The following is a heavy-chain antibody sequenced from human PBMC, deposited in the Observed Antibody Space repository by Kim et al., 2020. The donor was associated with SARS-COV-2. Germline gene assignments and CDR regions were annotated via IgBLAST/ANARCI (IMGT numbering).Heavy chain of an antibody. Sequence: ASVKVSCKASGYTFTSYGISWVRQAPGQGLEWMGWISAYNGNTNYAQKLQGRVTMTTDTSTSTAYMELRSLRSDDTAVYYCARDSYSSSWSTYYYYGMDVWGQGTTVTVSS. J-gene: IGHJ6*02. V-gene: IGHV1-18*01. D-gene: IGHD6-13*01. CDR2: ISAYNGNT. CDR3: ARDSYSSSWSTYYYYGMDV. CDR1: GYTFTSYG.